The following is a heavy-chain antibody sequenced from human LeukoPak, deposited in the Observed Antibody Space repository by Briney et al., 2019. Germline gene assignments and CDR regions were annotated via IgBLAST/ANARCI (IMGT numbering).Heavy chain of an antibody. D-gene: IGHD3-3*02. Sequence: GGSLRLSCAASGFTFSSYGMHWVRQAPGKGLEYVSSISSNGGRTYYANSVKGRFTISRDDFKNTLYLQMGSLRAEDMAVYYCARGSIYRPLDYWGQGTLVTVSS. CDR3: ARGSIYRPLDY. CDR1: GFTFSSYG. V-gene: IGHV3-64*01. J-gene: IGHJ4*02. CDR2: ISSNGGRT.